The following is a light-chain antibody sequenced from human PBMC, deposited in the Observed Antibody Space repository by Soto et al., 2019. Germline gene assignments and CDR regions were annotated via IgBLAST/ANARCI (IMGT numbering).Light chain of an antibody. V-gene: IGKV3-15*01. J-gene: IGKJ1*01. CDR3: QQYTNGPQM. CDR2: GSS. Sequence: EIVMTQSPATLYVSPGERATLSCRASQSVSSNLAWYQQKPGQAPRLLIYGSSTRATGIPARFSSSGSGTEFTLTISRLQPEDFAVYYCQQYTNGPQMFGHWTKGAIK. CDR1: QSVSSN.